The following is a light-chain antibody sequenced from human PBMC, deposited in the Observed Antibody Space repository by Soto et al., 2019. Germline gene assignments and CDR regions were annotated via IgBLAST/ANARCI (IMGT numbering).Light chain of an antibody. CDR3: QQYNNWPRT. CDR1: QSVSSN. J-gene: IGKJ1*01. V-gene: IGKV3-15*01. Sequence: EIVMTQSPATLSVSQGERATLSCRASQSVSSNLAWYQQKPGQAPRLLIYGASTRATGIPARFRGSGSGTEFTLTISSLQSEDFAVYYCQQYNNWPRTFGQGTKVEIK. CDR2: GAS.